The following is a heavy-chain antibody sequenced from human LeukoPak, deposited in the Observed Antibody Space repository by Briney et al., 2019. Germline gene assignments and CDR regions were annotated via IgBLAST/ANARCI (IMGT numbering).Heavy chain of an antibody. D-gene: IGHD3-22*01. CDR3: AKEIDCDSSGYYSNFDY. V-gene: IGHV3-23*01. Sequence: GGSLRLSCAASGFTFSSYGMTWVRQAPGKGLEWVSIISGSGDTTYYADSVKGRFTISRDNSKNTLYLQMNSLRVDDTAVYYCAKEIDCDSSGYYSNFDYWGQGTLVTVSS. J-gene: IGHJ4*02. CDR2: ISGSGDTT. CDR1: GFTFSSYG.